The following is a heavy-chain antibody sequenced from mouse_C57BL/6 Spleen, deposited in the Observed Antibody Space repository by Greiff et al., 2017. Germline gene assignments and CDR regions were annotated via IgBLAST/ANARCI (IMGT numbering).Heavy chain of an antibody. D-gene: IGHD1-1*01. CDR3: ARYTTVVAPYWYFEV. V-gene: IGHV1-55*01. J-gene: IGHJ1*03. Sequence: VQLQQPGAELVKPGASVKMSCKASGYTFTSYWITWVKQRPGQGLEWIGDIYPGSGSTNYNEKFKSKATLTVDTSSSTAYMQLSSLTSEDSAVYYCARYTTVVAPYWYFEVWGTGTTVTVSS. CDR2: IYPGSGST. CDR1: GYTFTSYW.